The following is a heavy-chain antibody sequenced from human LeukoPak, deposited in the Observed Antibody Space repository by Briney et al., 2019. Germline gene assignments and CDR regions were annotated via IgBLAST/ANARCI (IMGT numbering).Heavy chain of an antibody. V-gene: IGHV4-34*01. CDR3: ATLGEYYDSSGYYYN. D-gene: IGHD3-22*01. CDR1: GGSFSGFY. CDR2: INHSGST. J-gene: IGHJ4*02. Sequence: PSETLSLTCAVYGGSFSGFYWSWIRQPPGKGLEWIGEINHSGSTYYNPSLKSRVTISEDTSKNQFSLKLTSVTAADTAVYYCATLGEYYDSSGYYYNWGQGTLATVSS.